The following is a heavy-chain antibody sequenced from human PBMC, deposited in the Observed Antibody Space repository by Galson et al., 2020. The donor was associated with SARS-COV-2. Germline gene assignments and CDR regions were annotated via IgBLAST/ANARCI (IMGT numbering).Heavy chain of an antibody. CDR1: GYTFTGYY. Sequence: GESLKISCKASGYTFTGYYMHWVRQAPGQGLEWMGWINPNSGGTNYAQKFQGRVTMTRDTSISTAYMELSRLRSDDTAVYYCARVRSRNIIIVVVPTKRSDAFDIWGQGTMVTVSS. V-gene: IGHV1-2*02. CDR2: INPNSGGT. D-gene: IGHD3-22*01. J-gene: IGHJ3*02. CDR3: ARVRSRNIIIVVVPTKRSDAFDI.